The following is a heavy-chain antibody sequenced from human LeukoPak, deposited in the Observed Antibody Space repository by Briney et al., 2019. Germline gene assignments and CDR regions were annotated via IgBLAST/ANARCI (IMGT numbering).Heavy chain of an antibody. CDR3: ARSPLVEMATSPFDY. D-gene: IGHD5-24*01. J-gene: IGHJ4*02. CDR1: GGSISTYY. V-gene: IGHV4-59*08. CDR2: VYYRETT. Sequence: SETLSLTCTVSGGSISTYYWSWLRQPPGKGLEWIGYVYYRETTNYNPSFEGQVTISADVNHFSLKLTSVTAADTAVYYCARSPLVEMATSPFDYWGQGSLVTVSS.